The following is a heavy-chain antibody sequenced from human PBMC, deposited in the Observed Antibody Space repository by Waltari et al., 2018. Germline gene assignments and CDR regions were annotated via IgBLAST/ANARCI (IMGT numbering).Heavy chain of an antibody. CDR2: IYWNDDK. Sequence: QITLKESGPTLVKPTQTLTLTCTFSGFSLSTSGVGVGWIRQPPGKALEGLALIYWNDDKRYSPALKSRLTITKETSKNQVVLTVTNMDPVDTATYYCAHSRGITIFGVVIGGARDAFDIWGQGTMVTVSS. J-gene: IGHJ3*02. D-gene: IGHD3-3*01. CDR1: GFSLSTSGVG. CDR3: AHSRGITIFGVVIGGARDAFDI. V-gene: IGHV2-5*01.